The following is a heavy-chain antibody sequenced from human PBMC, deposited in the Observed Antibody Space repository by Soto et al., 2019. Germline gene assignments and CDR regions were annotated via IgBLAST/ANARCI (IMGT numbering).Heavy chain of an antibody. D-gene: IGHD3-10*01. CDR2: ISYTGRT. V-gene: IGHV4-61*03. CDR3: ARERGLLPYYVIND. J-gene: IGHJ6*02. CDR1: GDSGTSGSYC. Sequence: PSNALALNSEVSGDSGTSGSYCWTWLRQPPGKGLEWIGYISYTGRTKYNPSLQSRVTISVDTSKNDFSLNLSSVTAADTAVYFCARERGLLPYYVINDWGHGTAVPVSS.